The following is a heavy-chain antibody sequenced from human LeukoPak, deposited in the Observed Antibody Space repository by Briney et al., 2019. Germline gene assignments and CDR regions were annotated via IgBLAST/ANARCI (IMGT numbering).Heavy chain of an antibody. V-gene: IGHV4-59*01. CDR3: ARGEWDLLFDY. D-gene: IGHD1-26*01. J-gene: IGHJ4*02. Sequence: PSETLSLTCTVSGGSISGYYWSWIRQPPGKGLEWIGYIFYGGSTNYNPSLKSRVTISVDTSKNQFSLKLSSVTAADTAVYYCARGEWDLLFDYWGQGTLVTVSS. CDR1: GGSISGYY. CDR2: IFYGGST.